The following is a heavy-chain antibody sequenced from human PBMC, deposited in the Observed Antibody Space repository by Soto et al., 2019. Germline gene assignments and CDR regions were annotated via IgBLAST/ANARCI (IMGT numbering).Heavy chain of an antibody. Sequence: GESLKISCEGSGYNFSNYYISWVRHLPGKGLELMGRVDPSDSYTNYSPSFQGHVSISADMSITTAFLLLRSLKASDSGMYYCATRKWDYGGYDRWGQGTLVTVSS. D-gene: IGHD4-17*01. V-gene: IGHV5-10-1*01. CDR3: ATRKWDYGGYDR. CDR1: GYNFSNYY. CDR2: VDPSDSYT. J-gene: IGHJ1*01.